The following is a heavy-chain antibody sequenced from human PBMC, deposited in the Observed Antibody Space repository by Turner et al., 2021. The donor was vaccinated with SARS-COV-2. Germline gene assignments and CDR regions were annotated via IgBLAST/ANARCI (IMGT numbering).Heavy chain of an antibody. Sequence: QVQLVQSGAEVKKPGASVKGSCKASGYTFTSYDINWVRQATGQGLEWMGWMNPNSGNTGYAQKFQGRVTMARNTSISTAYMELSSLRSEDTAVYYCARTFTAMVRVDYWGQGTLVTVSS. V-gene: IGHV1-8*01. CDR1: GYTFTSYD. CDR3: ARTFTAMVRVDY. J-gene: IGHJ4*02. CDR2: MNPNSGNT. D-gene: IGHD5-18*01.